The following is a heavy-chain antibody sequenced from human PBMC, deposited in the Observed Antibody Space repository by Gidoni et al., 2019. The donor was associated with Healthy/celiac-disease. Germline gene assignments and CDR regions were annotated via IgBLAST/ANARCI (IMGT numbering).Heavy chain of an antibody. D-gene: IGHD3-3*01. Sequence: QVQLVESGGGGVQPGRSLSLSCEAAGFTFSSYAMHWVRQAPGKGLGWVAVISYDGSNKYYADSVKGRFTISRDNSKNTLYLQMNILRAEDTAVYYCAREGDDFWSGYYQGMDVWGQGTTVTVSS. J-gene: IGHJ6*02. CDR1: GFTFSSYA. V-gene: IGHV3-30-3*01. CDR3: AREGDDFWSGYYQGMDV. CDR2: ISYDGSNK.